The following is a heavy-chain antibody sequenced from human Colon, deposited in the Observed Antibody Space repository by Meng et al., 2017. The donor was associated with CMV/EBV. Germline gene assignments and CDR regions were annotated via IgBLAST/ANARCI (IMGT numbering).Heavy chain of an antibody. Sequence: GGSLRLSCTASGFTFDDSAMSWVRQAPGKGLEWVGLTRSKTYGGTTEYAASVKGRSTISRDDSKSIAYLQMNSLKTEDTAVYYCTRGPYHQPRGLDVWGKGTTVTVSS. J-gene: IGHJ6*04. CDR3: TRGPYHQPRGLDV. CDR2: TRSKTYGGTT. CDR1: GFTFDDSA. D-gene: IGHD2-2*01. V-gene: IGHV3-49*04.